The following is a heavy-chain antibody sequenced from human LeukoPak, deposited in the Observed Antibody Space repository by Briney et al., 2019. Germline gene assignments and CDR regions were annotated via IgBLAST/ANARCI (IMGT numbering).Heavy chain of an antibody. CDR1: GFTFSSYG. Sequence: GGSLRLSCAASGFTFSSYGMHWVRQAPGKGLEWVAVIWYDGGNKYYADSVKGRFTISRDNSKNTLYLQMNSLRAEDTAVYYCASRVAEGSIIDYWGQGTLVTVSS. V-gene: IGHV3-33*01. J-gene: IGHJ4*02. CDR3: ASRVAEGSIIDY. CDR2: IWYDGGNK. D-gene: IGHD6-19*01.